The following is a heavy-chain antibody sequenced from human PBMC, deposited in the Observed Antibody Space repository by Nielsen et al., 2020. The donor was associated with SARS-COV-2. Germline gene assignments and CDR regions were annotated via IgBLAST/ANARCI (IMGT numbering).Heavy chain of an antibody. D-gene: IGHD3-10*01. CDR3: AHRRATMVRGPYFDY. J-gene: IGHJ4*02. CDR1: GFSLSTSGVG. CDR2: IYWDDDK. V-gene: IGHV2-5*02. Sequence: SGPTLVKPPQTLTLTRTFSGFSLSTSGVGVGWIRQPPGKALEWLALIYWDDDKRYSPSLKSRLTITKDTSKNQVVLTMTNMDPVDTATYYCAHRRATMVRGPYFDYWGQGTLVTVSS.